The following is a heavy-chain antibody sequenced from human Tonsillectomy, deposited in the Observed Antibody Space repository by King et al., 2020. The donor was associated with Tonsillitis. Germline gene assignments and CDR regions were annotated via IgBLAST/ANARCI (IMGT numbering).Heavy chain of an antibody. V-gene: IGHV1-2*02. CDR2: INTNSGGT. CDR3: AVGNWFDP. Sequence: QLVQSGAEVKKPGASVKVSCKASGYTFTDYYIHWVRQAPGQGLDWRGWINTNSGGTNYEQEFQGRVTMTRDTSMRTAYMDLNNLRSDDTALYYCAVGNWFDPWGQGTLVTVSS. CDR1: GYTFTDYY. J-gene: IGHJ5*02.